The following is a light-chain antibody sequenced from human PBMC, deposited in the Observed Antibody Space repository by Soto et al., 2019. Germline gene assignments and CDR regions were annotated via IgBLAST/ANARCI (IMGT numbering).Light chain of an antibody. Sequence: EIVLIQFPATLSLSPGVRATLSCRASQSVSSYVSWYQQKPGQAARLLIYDASNRATGIPARFSGSGSGTDFTLTISSLEPEDFAVYYCQQRSNWPPMYTFGQGTKVDIK. V-gene: IGKV3-11*01. CDR3: QQRSNWPPMYT. CDR2: DAS. J-gene: IGKJ2*01. CDR1: QSVSSY.